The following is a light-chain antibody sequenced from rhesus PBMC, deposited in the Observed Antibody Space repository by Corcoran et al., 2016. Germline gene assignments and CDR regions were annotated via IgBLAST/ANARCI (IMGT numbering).Light chain of an antibody. V-gene: IGKV1-59*02. J-gene: IGKJ4*01. CDR2: AAS. Sequence: AIQMTQSPSSLSASVGDTVTITCRASQSIGSALAWYQQKPGKVPKLLIYAASTLQSEVPSRFSGSGTGTDFSLTISKLQPEDVATYYCQKCDRAPLTFGGGTKVEIK. CDR1: QSIGSA. CDR3: QKCDRAPLT.